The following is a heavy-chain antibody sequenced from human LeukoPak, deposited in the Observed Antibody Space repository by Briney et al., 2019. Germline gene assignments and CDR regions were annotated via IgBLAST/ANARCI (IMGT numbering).Heavy chain of an antibody. CDR3: ARDRPESVIAAAGIPYYYYGMDV. J-gene: IGHJ6*02. Sequence: ASVRVSCMAPGYTFTGYYMHWVRQAPGQGPEWMGWINPNSGGTNLSQKFQGRVTMTRDTSISTAYMELRRLRSDVTAVYYCARDRPESVIAAAGIPYYYYGMDVWGQGTTVTVSS. CDR1: GYTFTGYY. CDR2: INPNSGGT. D-gene: IGHD6-13*01. V-gene: IGHV1-2*02.